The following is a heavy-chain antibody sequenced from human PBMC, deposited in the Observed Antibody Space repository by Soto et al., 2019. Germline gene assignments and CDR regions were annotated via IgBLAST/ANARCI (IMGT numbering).Heavy chain of an antibody. D-gene: IGHD4-17*01. V-gene: IGHV4-39*07. Sequence: SETLSLTCTVSGGSISSSGYYWGWIRQPPGKGLEWIGTIYYSGSTYYNPSLKSRVTISVDRSKNQFSLKLTSVSAADTAVYYCARGGPTVTFDYWGQGTLVTVSS. J-gene: IGHJ4*02. CDR1: GGSISSSGYY. CDR2: IYYSGST. CDR3: ARGGPTVTFDY.